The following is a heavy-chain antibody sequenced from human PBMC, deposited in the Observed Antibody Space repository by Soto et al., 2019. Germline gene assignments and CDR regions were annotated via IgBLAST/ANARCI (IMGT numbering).Heavy chain of an antibody. CDR3: ARGWFAPDV. CDR1: GFTFSGRS. J-gene: IGHJ6*04. D-gene: IGHD3-10*01. CDR2: IDNAGTDS. Sequence: EVQLVESGGGLVQPGGSLRLSCAASGFTFSGRSMHWVRQAPGKGLVWVSGIDNAGTDSTYADSVKGRFTSSRDNAKNPLYLQMNSLRVEDTSVYYCARGWFAPDVWGKGTTVTVSS. V-gene: IGHV3-74*01.